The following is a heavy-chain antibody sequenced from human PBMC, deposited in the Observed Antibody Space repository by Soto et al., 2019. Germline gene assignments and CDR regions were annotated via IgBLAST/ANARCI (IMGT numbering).Heavy chain of an antibody. V-gene: IGHV4-31*03. Sequence: SDIQSLPYTVAGSSISISLVAWRWIRQHPGKGLEWIGYMFYSGSTYYHPSLKSRVNISADTSKNQFSLRLTSVTPADTAVYYCARDNGYGHFDSWGQGTPVTVSS. CDR3: ARDNGYGHFDS. CDR2: MFYSGST. CDR1: GSSISISLVA. D-gene: IGHD5-12*01. J-gene: IGHJ4*02.